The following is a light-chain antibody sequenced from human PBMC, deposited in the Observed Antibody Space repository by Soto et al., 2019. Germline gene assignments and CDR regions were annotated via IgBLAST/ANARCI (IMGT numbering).Light chain of an antibody. CDR1: QTISSW. V-gene: IGKV1-39*01. Sequence: DIQMTQSPSSLSASVGDTISITCRASQTISSWLAWYQQKPGKAPNLLMYTASNLQSGVPSRFSGSGSGTDFTLTISSLQPEDFATYYCQQSYSTPISFGQGTRLEIK. J-gene: IGKJ5*01. CDR2: TAS. CDR3: QQSYSTPIS.